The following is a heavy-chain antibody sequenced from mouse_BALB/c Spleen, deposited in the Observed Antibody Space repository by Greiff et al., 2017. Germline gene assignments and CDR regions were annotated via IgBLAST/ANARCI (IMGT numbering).Heavy chain of an antibody. CDR2: IWSGGST. Sequence: VQLQQSGPGLVRPSQSLSITCTVSGFSLTSYGVHWVRQSPGKGLEWLGVIWSGGSTDYNAAFISRLSISKDNSKSQVFFKMNSLQANDTAIYYCARNLDRYDDYAMDYWGQGTSVTVSS. CDR3: ARNLDRYDDYAMDY. D-gene: IGHD2-14*01. V-gene: IGHV2-2*02. CDR1: GFSLTSYG. J-gene: IGHJ4*01.